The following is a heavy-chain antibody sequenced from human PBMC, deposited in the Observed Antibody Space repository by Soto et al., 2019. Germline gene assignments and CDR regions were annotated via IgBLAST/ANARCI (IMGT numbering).Heavy chain of an antibody. CDR3: ARQEGCSGGSCYSGGWFDP. D-gene: IGHD2-15*01. Sequence: QLQLQESGPGLVKPSETLSLTCTVSGGSISSSSYYWGWIRQPPGKGLEWIGSIYYSGSTYYNPSLKSRVTISVDTSKNQFSLKLSSVNAADTAVYYCARQEGCSGGSCYSGGWFDPWGQGTLVTVSS. CDR1: GGSISSSSYY. V-gene: IGHV4-39*01. CDR2: IYYSGST. J-gene: IGHJ5*02.